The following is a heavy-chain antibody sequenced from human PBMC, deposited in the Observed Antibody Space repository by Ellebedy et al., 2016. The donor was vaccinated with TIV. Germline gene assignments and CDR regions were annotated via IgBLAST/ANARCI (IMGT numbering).Heavy chain of an antibody. D-gene: IGHD6-19*01. CDR3: ARGIAVAGTQCFHH. CDR1: GGSISTDGYY. V-gene: IGHV4-31*03. J-gene: IGHJ1*01. Sequence: SETLSLTXTVSGGSISTDGYYWSWIRQHPGKGLEWIGYIFYSESTYYNPSLNSRVTISLDTSKNQFSLRLTSLTAADTAVYYCARGIAVAGTQCFHHWGRGTLVTVSS. CDR2: IFYSEST.